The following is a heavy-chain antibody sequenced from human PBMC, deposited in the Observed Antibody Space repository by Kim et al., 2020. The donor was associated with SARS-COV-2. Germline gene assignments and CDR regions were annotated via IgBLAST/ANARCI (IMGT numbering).Heavy chain of an antibody. CDR3: ARVLIVGATIFSTPPPGHAFDI. D-gene: IGHD1-26*01. CDR2: IIPIFGTA. Sequence: SVKVSCKASGGTFSSYAISWVRQAPGQGLEWMGGIIPIFGTANYAQKFQGRVTITADESTSTAYMELSSLRSEDTAVYYCARVLIVGATIFSTPPPGHAFDIWGQGTMVTVSS. V-gene: IGHV1-69*13. CDR1: GGTFSSYA. J-gene: IGHJ3*02.